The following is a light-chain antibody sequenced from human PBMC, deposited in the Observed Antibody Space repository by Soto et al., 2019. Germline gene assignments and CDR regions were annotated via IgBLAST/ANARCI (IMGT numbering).Light chain of an antibody. J-gene: IGLJ2*01. CDR3: SSSGASSTL. V-gene: IGLV2-14*03. Sequence: QSVLTQPASVSGSPGQSITISCTGSSSDIGGYNYVSWYQHHPGKAPKLLIYDVSYRHSGISDRFSGAKSGNTASLTISGLQPDDEADYYCSSSGASSTLFGGGTKLAVL. CDR1: SSDIGGYNY. CDR2: DVS.